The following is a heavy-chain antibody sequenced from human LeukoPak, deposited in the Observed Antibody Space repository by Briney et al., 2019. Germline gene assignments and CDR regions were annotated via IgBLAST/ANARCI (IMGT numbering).Heavy chain of an antibody. D-gene: IGHD4-23*01. Sequence: AGGSLRLSCVASRFTFSNYWMSWIRQAPGKGLEWVSAISGSGGSTYYADSVKGRFTISRDNSKNTLYLQMNSLRAEDTAVYYCAKDLKPNFYGGDYGAVDAFDIWGQGTMVTVSS. CDR3: AKDLKPNFYGGDYGAVDAFDI. J-gene: IGHJ3*02. V-gene: IGHV3-23*01. CDR2: ISGSGGST. CDR1: RFTFSNYW.